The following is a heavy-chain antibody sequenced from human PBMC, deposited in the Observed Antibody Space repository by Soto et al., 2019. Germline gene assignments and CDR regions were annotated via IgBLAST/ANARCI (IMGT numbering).Heavy chain of an antibody. Sequence: GASVKVSCKASGYTFTGYYMHWVRQAPGQRLEWMGWINPNSGGTNYAQKFQGWVTMTRDTSISTAYMELSRLRSDDTAVYYCARDYKQQLGVNYGMDVWGQGTTVTVSS. CDR3: ARDYKQQLGVNYGMDV. CDR2: INPNSGGT. D-gene: IGHD6-13*01. V-gene: IGHV1-2*04. J-gene: IGHJ6*02. CDR1: GYTFTGYY.